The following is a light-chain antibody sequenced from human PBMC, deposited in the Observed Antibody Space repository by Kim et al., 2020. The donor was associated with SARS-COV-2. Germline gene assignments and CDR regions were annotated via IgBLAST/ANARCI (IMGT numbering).Light chain of an antibody. J-gene: IGKJ1*01. CDR2: LGS. Sequence: PASISCRSSQSLLHSNGYNYLDWYLQKPGQSPQLLIYLGSNRASGVPERFSGSGSGTDFTLKISRVEAEDIGVYYCMQALQTPNTFGQGTKVDIK. CDR1: QSLLHSNGYNY. CDR3: MQALQTPNT. V-gene: IGKV2-28*01.